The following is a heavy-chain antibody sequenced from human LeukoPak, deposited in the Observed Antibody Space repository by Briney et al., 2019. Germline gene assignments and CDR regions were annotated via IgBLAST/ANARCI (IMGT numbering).Heavy chain of an antibody. CDR3: AKDRCDTYSSGWYVRCYYYYYMDV. Sequence: PGGSLRLSCAASGFTFSSYAMHWVRQAPGKGLEWVAVISYDGSNKYYADSVKGRFTISRDNSKNTLYLQMNSLRAEDTAVYYCAKDRCDTYSSGWYVRCYYYYYMDVWGKGTTVTISS. CDR1: GFTFSSYA. CDR2: ISYDGSNK. D-gene: IGHD6-19*01. J-gene: IGHJ6*03. V-gene: IGHV3-30*04.